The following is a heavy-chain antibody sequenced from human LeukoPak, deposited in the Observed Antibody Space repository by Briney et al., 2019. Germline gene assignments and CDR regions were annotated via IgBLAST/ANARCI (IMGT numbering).Heavy chain of an antibody. CDR2: VSGSGSTT. D-gene: IGHD2-15*01. J-gene: IGHJ4*02. Sequence: GESLTLSCAASGFTFNNYAMGWVRQAPGEGLSWVSTVSGSGSTTYYADSVKGRFNVSRDNSKNTLYLQLNSLRGEDTAIYYCTKDILGYYRQIEYRGEGTLVTVSS. CDR1: GFTFNNYA. CDR3: TKDILGYYRQIEY. V-gene: IGHV3-23*01.